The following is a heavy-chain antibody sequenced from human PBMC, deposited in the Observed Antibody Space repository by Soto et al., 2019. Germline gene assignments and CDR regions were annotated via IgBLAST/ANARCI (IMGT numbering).Heavy chain of an antibody. Sequence: QVQLVQSGAEVTKPGSSVKVSCKASGGTFSSYAVSWVRQSPGQGLEWMGGIIPSFGTANYAQKLQGRVTIAADESTSTAYMELSSLRSEDTAVYYCASTDYGGKFLEYWGQGALVTVSS. V-gene: IGHV1-69*01. CDR2: IIPSFGTA. J-gene: IGHJ4*02. D-gene: IGHD4-17*01. CDR3: ASTDYGGKFLEY. CDR1: GGTFSSYA.